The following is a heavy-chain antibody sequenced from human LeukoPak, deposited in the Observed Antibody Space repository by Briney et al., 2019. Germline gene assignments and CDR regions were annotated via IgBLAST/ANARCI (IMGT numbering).Heavy chain of an antibody. Sequence: PGGSLRLSCAASGFTFSSYWMHWVRQAPGKGLVWVSRINSDGSSTKYADSVKGRFTISRENAKNSLYLQMNSLRAGDTAVYYCAREGTPTMVRGVLYYHGMDVWGQGTTVTVSS. CDR2: INSDGSST. D-gene: IGHD3-10*01. CDR3: AREGTPTMVRGVLYYHGMDV. CDR1: GFTFSSYW. V-gene: IGHV3-74*03. J-gene: IGHJ6*02.